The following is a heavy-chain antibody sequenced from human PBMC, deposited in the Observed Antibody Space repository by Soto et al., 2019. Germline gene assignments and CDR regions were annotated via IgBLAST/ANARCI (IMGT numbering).Heavy chain of an antibody. J-gene: IGHJ4*02. Sequence: DVQLVVSGGGLVLRGESLRLSCAASGFTVGSAYMSWVRQAPGKGLEWVAGIYSGGNTYYADSVKGRFTISRDTSKNRLYLQMNSLRAEDAAIYYCARDPWVGDIGDYWGQGTLVTVSS. D-gene: IGHD4-17*01. CDR2: IYSGGNT. V-gene: IGHV3-66*01. CDR3: ARDPWVGDIGDY. CDR1: GFTVGSAY.